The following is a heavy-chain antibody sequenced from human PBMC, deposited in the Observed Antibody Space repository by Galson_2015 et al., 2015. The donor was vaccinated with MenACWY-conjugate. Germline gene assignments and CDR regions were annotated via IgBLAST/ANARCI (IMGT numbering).Heavy chain of an antibody. D-gene: IGHD2-21*02. CDR2: IYSGGTT. CDR3: ARDRANVVVTATYYFYGMDV. V-gene: IGHV3-66*02. J-gene: IGHJ6*02. CDR1: GFTVSSNC. Sequence: SLRLSCAASGFTVSSNCMNWVRQTPGKGLEWVSVIYSGGTTYYADSVKGRFTISRDSSKNTLYLQMHSPIPEDTAVYYCARDRANVVVTATYYFYGMDVWGQGTTVTVSS.